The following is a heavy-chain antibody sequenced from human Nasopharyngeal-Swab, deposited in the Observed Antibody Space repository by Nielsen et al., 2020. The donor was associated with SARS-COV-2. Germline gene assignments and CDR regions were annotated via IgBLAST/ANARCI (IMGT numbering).Heavy chain of an antibody. CDR3: ARDNRGLLWFGELPQYYYYGMDV. CDR2: IWNDGSNK. J-gene: IGHJ6*02. CDR1: GFTFSRHG. V-gene: IGHV3-33*01. Sequence: GESLKISCSASGFTFSRHGMHWVRQAPGKGLEWVAVIWNDGSNKYYADSVKGRFTISRDNSKNTLYLQMNSLRAEDTAVYYCARDNRGLLWFGELPQYYYYGMDVWGQGTTVTVSS. D-gene: IGHD3-10*01.